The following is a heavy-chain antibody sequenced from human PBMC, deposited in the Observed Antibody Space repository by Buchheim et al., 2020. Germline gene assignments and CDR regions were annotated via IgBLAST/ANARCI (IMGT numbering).Heavy chain of an antibody. CDR3: ARIDILTGYYSLDY. Sequence: QVQLQESGPGLVKPSQTLSLTCTVSGGSISSGSYYWSWIRQPAGKGLEWIGRIYTSGSTNYNPSLKSRVTISVDTSKNQFSLKLSSVTAADTAVYYCARIDILTGYYSLDYWGQGTL. V-gene: IGHV4-61*02. J-gene: IGHJ4*02. CDR2: IYTSGST. D-gene: IGHD3-9*01. CDR1: GGSISSGSYY.